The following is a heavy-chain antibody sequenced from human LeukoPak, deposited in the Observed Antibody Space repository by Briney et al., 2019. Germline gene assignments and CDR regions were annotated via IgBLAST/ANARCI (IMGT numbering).Heavy chain of an antibody. V-gene: IGHV4-34*01. D-gene: IGHD3-22*01. CDR3: ARATMTDLDWFDP. Sequence: SETLSLTCAVYGGSFSGYYWSWIRQPPGKGLEWIGEINHSGSTNYNPSLKSRVTISVDTSKNQFSLKLNSVTAADTAVYYCARATMTDLDWFDPWGQGIVVSVSS. J-gene: IGHJ5*02. CDR1: GGSFSGYY. CDR2: INHSGST.